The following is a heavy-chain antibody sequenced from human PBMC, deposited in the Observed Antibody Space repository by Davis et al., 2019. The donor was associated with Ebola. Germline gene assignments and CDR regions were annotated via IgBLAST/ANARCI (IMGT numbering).Heavy chain of an antibody. J-gene: IGHJ4*02. V-gene: IGHV4-4*02. Sequence: GSLRLSCAVSGGSISSSNWWSWVRQPPGKGLEWIGEIYHSGSTNYNPSLKSRVTISVDTSKNQFSLKLSSVTAADTAVYYCARVGVWPFGRVIKDWGQGTLVTVSS. CDR1: GGSISSSNW. CDR2: IYHSGST. D-gene: IGHD3-16*01. CDR3: ARVGVWPFGRVIKD.